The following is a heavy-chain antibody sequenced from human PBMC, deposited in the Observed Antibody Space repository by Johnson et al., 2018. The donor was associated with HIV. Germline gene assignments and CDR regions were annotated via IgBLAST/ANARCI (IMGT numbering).Heavy chain of an antibody. CDR3: ARESRDSGSYFDAFDL. J-gene: IGHJ3*01. D-gene: IGHD1-26*01. CDR2: IYSGGST. Sequence: EVQVVESGGGLIQPGGSLRLSCAASGFSVSNNYMSWVRQAPGKGLEWVSVIYSGGSTYYADSVKGRFTISRDTSKNTLYLQMNSLRAEDTAVYYCARESRDSGSYFDAFDLWGQGTMVTISS. CDR1: GFSVSNNY. V-gene: IGHV3-53*01.